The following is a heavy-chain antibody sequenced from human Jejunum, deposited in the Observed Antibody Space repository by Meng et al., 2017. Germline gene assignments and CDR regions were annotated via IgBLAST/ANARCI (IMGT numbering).Heavy chain of an antibody. V-gene: IGHV1-18*01. CDR3: ARDGVSFTMVRGGRY. D-gene: IGHD3-10*01. CDR2: ISTYNGNT. Sequence: QVQVVQSGAEVKNPGPSGKVSCKTSGYTFTSYGISWVRQAPGQGLEWMGWISTYNGNTNYAQKLQGRVTMTTDTSTSTAYMELRSLRSDDTAVYYCARDGVSFTMVRGGRYWGQGTLVTVSS. CDR1: GYTFTSYG. J-gene: IGHJ4*02.